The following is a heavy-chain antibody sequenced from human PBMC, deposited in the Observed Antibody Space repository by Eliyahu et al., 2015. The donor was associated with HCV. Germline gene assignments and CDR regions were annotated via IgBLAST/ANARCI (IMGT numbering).Heavy chain of an antibody. D-gene: IGHD6-19*01. V-gene: IGHV4-39*01. CDR2: IYYSGST. J-gene: IGHJ3*02. CDR3: ARPMQWLGAFDI. CDR1: C. Sequence: CWWRLRQPPGKGLEWIGSIYYSGSTYYNPSLKSRVTISVDTSKNQFSLKLSSVTAADTAVYYCARPMQWLGAFDIWGQGTMVTVSS.